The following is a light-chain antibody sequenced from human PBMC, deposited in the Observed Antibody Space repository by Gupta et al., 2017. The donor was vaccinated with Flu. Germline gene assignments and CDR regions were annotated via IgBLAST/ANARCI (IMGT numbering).Light chain of an antibody. CDR3: QQYSRTPYT. J-gene: IGKJ2*01. CDR2: WAS. V-gene: IGKV4-1*01. CDR1: QSVLYSFDNKNY. Sequence: ESVVTQSVDSLTVSLGERASINCKSSQSVLYSFDNKNYLAWYQEKPDQSPKLLFYWASSRESGVPDRFSSSGSRKDFTLTISRQQDEDVAVYYYQQYSRTPYTFGQGTKLEI.